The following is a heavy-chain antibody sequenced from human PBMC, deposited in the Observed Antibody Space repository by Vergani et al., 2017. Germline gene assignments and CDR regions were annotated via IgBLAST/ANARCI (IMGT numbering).Heavy chain of an antibody. V-gene: IGHV1-69*04. Sequence: QVQLVQSGAEVKKPGSSVKVSCKASGGTFSSYAISWVRPAPGQGLERMGRIIPILGIANDEQKFQGRVTITADKSTSTAYMELSSLRSEDTAVYYCARDTDSSGYYFPENPYYFDYWGQGTLVTVSS. CDR1: GGTFSSYA. D-gene: IGHD3-22*01. CDR2: IIPILGIA. J-gene: IGHJ4*02. CDR3: ARDTDSSGYYFPENPYYFDY.